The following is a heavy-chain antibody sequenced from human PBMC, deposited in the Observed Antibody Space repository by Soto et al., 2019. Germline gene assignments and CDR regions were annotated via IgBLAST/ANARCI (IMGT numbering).Heavy chain of an antibody. V-gene: IGHV4-59*01. Sequence: NPSETLSLTCTVSGGSISSYYWSWIRQPPGKGLEWIGYIYYSGSTNYNPSLKSRVTISVDTSKNQFSLKLSSVTAADTAVYYCARDRRFDTAMVMWNYFDYWGQGTLVTVSS. J-gene: IGHJ4*02. D-gene: IGHD5-18*01. CDR2: IYYSGST. CDR1: GGSISSYY. CDR3: ARDRRFDTAMVMWNYFDY.